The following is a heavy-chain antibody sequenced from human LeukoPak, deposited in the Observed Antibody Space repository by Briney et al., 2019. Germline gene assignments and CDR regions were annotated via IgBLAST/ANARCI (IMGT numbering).Heavy chain of an antibody. V-gene: IGHV3-23*01. J-gene: IGHJ4*02. CDR2: IRSSGADT. CDR1: GFTFTNYA. CDR3: AREPLMYYDILTGYYPLRYFDY. Sequence: GGSLRLSCAASGFTFTNYAMSWVRQAPGKGLEWVSGIRSSGADTFYADSVKGRFTISRDNSQNTLFLQMNSLRAEDTAVYYCAREPLMYYDILTGYYPLRYFDYWGQGTLVTVSS. D-gene: IGHD3-9*01.